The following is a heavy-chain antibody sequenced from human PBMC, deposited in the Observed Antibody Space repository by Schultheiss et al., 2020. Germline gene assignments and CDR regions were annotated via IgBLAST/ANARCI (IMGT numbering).Heavy chain of an antibody. J-gene: IGHJ4*02. V-gene: IGHV1-2*02. CDR2: IIPILGIA. CDR1: GYTFTGYY. CDR3: ARVNWNGRDGYDY. Sequence: ASVKVSCKASGYTFTGYYMHWVRQAPGQGLEWMGRIIPILGIANYAQKFRGRVTITSDRSVSTAYMELSSLRSEDTAVYYCARVNWNGRDGYDYWGQGTLVTVSS. D-gene: IGHD1-20*01.